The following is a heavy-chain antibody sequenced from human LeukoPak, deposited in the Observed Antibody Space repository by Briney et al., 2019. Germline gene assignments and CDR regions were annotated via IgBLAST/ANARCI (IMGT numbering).Heavy chain of an antibody. CDR2: ISSSSSYI. J-gene: IGHJ4*02. V-gene: IGHV3-21*01. CDR1: GFTFSSYS. Sequence: PGGSLRLSCAASGFTFSSYSMNWVRQAPGKGLEWVSSISSSSSYIYYADSLKGRFTISRDNAKNSLYLQMNSLRAEDTAVYYCASDGYNSFDNWGQGTLVTVSS. D-gene: IGHD5-24*01. CDR3: ASDGYNSFDN.